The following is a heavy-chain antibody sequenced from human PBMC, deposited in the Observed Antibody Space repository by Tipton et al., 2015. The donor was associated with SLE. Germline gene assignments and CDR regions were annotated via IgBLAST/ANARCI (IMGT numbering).Heavy chain of an antibody. Sequence: TLSLTCAVYGGSISSSSSYYWAWIRQPPGKGVEWIGEINHRGSTNYNPSLKSRLSMSVDTSKNQISLRLTSVTAADTAVYYCARNSSSSYFDYWGQGTLVTVSS. CDR2: INHRGST. V-gene: IGHV4-34*01. CDR3: ARNSSSSYFDY. J-gene: IGHJ4*02. CDR1: GGSISSSSSYY. D-gene: IGHD6-6*01.